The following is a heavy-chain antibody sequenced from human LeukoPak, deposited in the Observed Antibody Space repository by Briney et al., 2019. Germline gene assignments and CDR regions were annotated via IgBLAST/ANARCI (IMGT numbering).Heavy chain of an antibody. Sequence: PGGSLRLSCAASGFTFSSYWMRWVRQAPGKGLVWVSRINSDGSSITYADSVKGRFTISGDNAKNTMYLQMNSLRVEDTAVYYCAREGRVSGYDFDCWGQGTLVTVSS. J-gene: IGHJ4*02. V-gene: IGHV3-74*03. CDR2: INSDGSSI. CDR1: GFTFSSYW. D-gene: IGHD5-12*01. CDR3: AREGRVSGYDFDC.